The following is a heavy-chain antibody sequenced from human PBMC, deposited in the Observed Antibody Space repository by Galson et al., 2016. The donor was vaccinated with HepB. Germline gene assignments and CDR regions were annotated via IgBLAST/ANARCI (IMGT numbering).Heavy chain of an antibody. V-gene: IGHV3-21*01. J-gene: IGHJ2*01. CDR3: TRAYVGKARRGTYWYFDL. D-gene: IGHD4-23*01. Sequence: SLRLSCAVSGFTFEDYAMHWVRQVPGKGLEWVSSITSSSNYIYYADSVRGRFTISRDNAKNSLHLQMNSLRAEDTAVYYCTRAYVGKARRGTYWYFDLWGRGTLVTVSS. CDR1: GFTFEDYA. CDR2: ITSSSNYI.